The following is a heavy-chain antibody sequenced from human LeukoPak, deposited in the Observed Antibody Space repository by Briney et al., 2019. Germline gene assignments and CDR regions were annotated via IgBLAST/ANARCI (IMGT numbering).Heavy chain of an antibody. V-gene: IGHV3-53*01. J-gene: IGHJ4*02. CDR3: AKAPMEDSWYIHFDY. CDR2: IYSGGST. CDR1: GFTVSSNY. Sequence: GGSLRLSCAASGFTVSSNYMSWVRQAPGKGLEWVSVIYSGGSTCYADSVKGRFTISRDNSKNTLYLQINSLRAEDTAIYYCAKAPMEDSWYIHFDYWGQGTLVTVSS. D-gene: IGHD6-13*01.